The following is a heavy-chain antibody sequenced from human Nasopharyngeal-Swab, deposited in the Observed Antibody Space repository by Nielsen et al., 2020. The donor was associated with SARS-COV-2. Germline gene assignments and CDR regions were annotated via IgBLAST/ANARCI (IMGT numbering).Heavy chain of an antibody. J-gene: IGHJ6*02. CDR2: ISYDGSNK. CDR3: ARDGLDCSGGSCYSWAYYYYGMDV. V-gene: IGHV3-30*03. Sequence: ATWTALEWVAVISYDGSNKYYADSVKGRFTISRDNSKNTLYLQMNSLRAEDTAVYYCARDGLDCSGGSCYSWAYYYYGMDVWGQGTTVTVSS. D-gene: IGHD2-15*01.